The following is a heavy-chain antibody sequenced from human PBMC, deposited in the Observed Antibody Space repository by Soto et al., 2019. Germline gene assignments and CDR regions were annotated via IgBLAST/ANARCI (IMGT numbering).Heavy chain of an antibody. CDR2: TYYKSKWYT. CDR3: AREVDDGPNCFDP. CDR1: GVSVSSSSAA. J-gene: IGHJ5*02. Sequence: SRTLSLTCAISGVSVSSSSAAWGWGRQSTSRGLEWLGRTYYKSKWYTDYAVSVKSRITINPDTSKHQFSLQLDSLTPEDTAVYFCAREVDDGPNCFDPWGQGTLVTVSS. D-gene: IGHD1-1*01. V-gene: IGHV6-1*01.